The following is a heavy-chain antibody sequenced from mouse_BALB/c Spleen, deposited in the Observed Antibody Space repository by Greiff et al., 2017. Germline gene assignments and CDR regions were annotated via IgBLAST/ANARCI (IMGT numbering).Heavy chain of an antibody. CDR3: ARRVSYYDYDLYYAMDY. J-gene: IGHJ4*01. V-gene: IGHV3-2*02. Sequence: EVKLMESGPGLVKPSQSLSLTCTVTGYSITSDYAWNWIRQFPGNKLEWMGYISYSGSTSYNPSLKSRISITRDTSKNQFFLQLNSVTTEDTATYYCARRVSYYDYDLYYAMDYWGQGTSVTVSS. CDR2: ISYSGST. CDR1: GYSITSDYA. D-gene: IGHD2-4*01.